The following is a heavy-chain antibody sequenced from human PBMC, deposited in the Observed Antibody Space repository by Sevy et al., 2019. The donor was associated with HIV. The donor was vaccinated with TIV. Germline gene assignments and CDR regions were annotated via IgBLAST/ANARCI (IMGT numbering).Heavy chain of an antibody. J-gene: IGHJ3*02. V-gene: IGHV3-7*01. CDR3: ANKGGSRPNDAFDT. CDR1: GFSFSWYW. CDR2: IRQDGSEK. Sequence: GGSLRLSCAASGFSFSWYWMSWVRQTPEKGLEWVANIRQDGSEKNYVDSVKGRFTISRDNAKNSLYLQMNGLRAEDTAVYYCANKGGSRPNDAFDTGARGQWSPSPQ. D-gene: IGHD3-10*01.